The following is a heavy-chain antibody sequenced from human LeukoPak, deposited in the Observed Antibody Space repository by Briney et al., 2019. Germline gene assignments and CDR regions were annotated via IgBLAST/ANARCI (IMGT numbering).Heavy chain of an antibody. J-gene: IGHJ4*02. Sequence: ASVKVSCKASNYTFTSYPISWVRQAPGQGLEWMGWISAYSGNTNYTQKLQGRVTMTTDTSTSTAYMELRSLRSDDTAVYYCARERTPYYDILTGYYYFDYWGQGTLVTVSS. V-gene: IGHV1-18*01. D-gene: IGHD3-9*01. CDR2: ISAYSGNT. CDR1: NYTFTSYP. CDR3: ARERTPYYDILTGYYYFDY.